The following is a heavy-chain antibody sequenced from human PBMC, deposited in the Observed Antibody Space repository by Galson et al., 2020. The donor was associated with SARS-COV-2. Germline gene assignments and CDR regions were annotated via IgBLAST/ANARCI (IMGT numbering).Heavy chain of an antibody. V-gene: IGHV1-69*05. CDR3: ARATVPLTPHFDY. Sequence: ASVKVSCKASGGTFSSYAISWVRQAPGQGLEWMGGIIPIFGTANYAQKFQGRVTITTDESTSTAYMELSSLRSEDTAVYYCARATVPLTPHFDYWGQGTLVTVSS. J-gene: IGHJ4*02. CDR2: IIPIFGTA. CDR1: GGTFSSYA.